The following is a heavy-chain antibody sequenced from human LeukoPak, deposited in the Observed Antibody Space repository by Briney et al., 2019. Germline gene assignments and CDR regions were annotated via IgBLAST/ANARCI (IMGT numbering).Heavy chain of an antibody. CDR3: AELGITMIGGV. CDR2: ISGSGGTT. J-gene: IGHJ6*04. Sequence: GGSLRLSCTASGFTFSSYAMSWVRQAPGKGLEWVSAISGSGGTTYYADSVKGRFTISRDNSKNSVYLQMNSLRAEDTAVYYCAELGITMIGGVWGKGTTVTISS. V-gene: IGHV3-23*01. D-gene: IGHD3-10*02. CDR1: GFTFSSYA.